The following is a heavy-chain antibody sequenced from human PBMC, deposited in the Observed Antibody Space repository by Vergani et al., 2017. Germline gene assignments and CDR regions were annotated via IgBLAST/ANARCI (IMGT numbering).Heavy chain of an antibody. CDR2: ISYDGSNK. Sequence: QVQLVESGGGVVQPGRSLRLSCAASGFTFSSYDMHWVRQAPGKGLEWVAVISYDGSNKYYADSVKGRFTISRDNSKNTLYLQMNSLSAEDTAVYYCARDRGPEWIPDYWGQGTLVTVSS. D-gene: IGHD3-3*01. J-gene: IGHJ4*02. CDR3: ARDRGPEWIPDY. CDR1: GFTFSSYD. V-gene: IGHV3-30*04.